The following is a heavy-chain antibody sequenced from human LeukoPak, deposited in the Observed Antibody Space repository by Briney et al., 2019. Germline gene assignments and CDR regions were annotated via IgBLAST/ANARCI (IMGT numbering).Heavy chain of an antibody. J-gene: IGHJ3*01. CDR3: AYSAAPTFYDTSGSDTFDV. D-gene: IGHD3-22*01. CDR1: GGSVSSRSLY. V-gene: IGHV4-39*01. Sequence: SETLSLTCTVSGGSVSSRSLYWGWLRQPPGKGLVWIATIYYSGRTYYNPSLKSRVTISLAPCRNQFSLKLTSGTAADTAVYYCAYSAAPTFYDTSGSDTFDVWGLGTMVTVSS. CDR2: IYYSGRT.